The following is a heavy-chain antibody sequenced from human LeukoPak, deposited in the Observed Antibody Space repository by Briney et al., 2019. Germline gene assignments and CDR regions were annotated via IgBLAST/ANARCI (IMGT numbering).Heavy chain of an antibody. CDR1: GYSFTSYW. CDR2: IYPGDSDT. D-gene: IGHD3-22*01. V-gene: IGHV5-51*01. CDR3: ALISSGYYYAFDY. J-gene: IGHJ4*02. Sequence: GESLKISCKGSGYSFTSYWIGWVRQMPGKGLGWMGIIYPGDSDTRYSPSFQGQVTISADKSISTAYLQWSSLKASDTAMYYCALISSGYYYAFDYWGQGTLVTVSS.